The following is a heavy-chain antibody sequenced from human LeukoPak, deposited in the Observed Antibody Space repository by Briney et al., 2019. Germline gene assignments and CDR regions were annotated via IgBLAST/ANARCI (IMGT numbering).Heavy chain of an antibody. CDR1: GFTFSSYW. J-gene: IGHJ5*02. CDR2: IKQDGSEK. D-gene: IGHD3-10*01. CDR3: ARDRPFYGSGSYYNP. V-gene: IGHV3-7*03. Sequence: PGGSLRLSCAASGFTFSSYWMSWVRQAPGKGLEWVANIKQDGSEKYYVDSVKGRFTISRDYAKNSLYLQMNSLRAEDTAVYYCARDRPFYGSGSYYNPWGQGTLVTVSS.